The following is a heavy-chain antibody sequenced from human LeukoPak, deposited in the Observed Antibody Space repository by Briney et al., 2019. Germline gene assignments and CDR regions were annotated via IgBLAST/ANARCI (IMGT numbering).Heavy chain of an antibody. Sequence: GGSLRLSCAASEFTFSSYAMTWVRQAPGKGLEWVSSISGSGDYTYYRDSVKGRFTMSRDNSKNTVYLQMNSLRAEDTALYYCARGASYWGQGTLVTVSS. D-gene: IGHD3-16*01. V-gene: IGHV3-23*01. J-gene: IGHJ4*02. CDR1: EFTFSSYA. CDR3: ARGASY. CDR2: ISGSGDYT.